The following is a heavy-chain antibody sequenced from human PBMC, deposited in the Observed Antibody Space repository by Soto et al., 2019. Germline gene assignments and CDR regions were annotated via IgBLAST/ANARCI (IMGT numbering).Heavy chain of an antibody. Sequence: SVKVSCKASGGTFSSYAISWVRQAPGQGLEWMGGIIPIFGTANYAQKFQGRVTITADESTSTAYMELSSLRSEDTAVYYCARTQQWLVGRYYYGMDVWGQGTTVTVSS. J-gene: IGHJ6*02. CDR2: IIPIFGTA. D-gene: IGHD6-19*01. CDR3: ARTQQWLVGRYYYGMDV. CDR1: GGTFSSYA. V-gene: IGHV1-69*13.